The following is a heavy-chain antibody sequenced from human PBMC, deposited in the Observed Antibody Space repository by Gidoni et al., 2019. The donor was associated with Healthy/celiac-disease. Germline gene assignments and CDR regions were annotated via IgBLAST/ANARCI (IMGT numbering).Heavy chain of an antibody. CDR2: FYPGDSDT. J-gene: IGHJ4*02. CDR1: GYSVTSYW. D-gene: IGHD6-6*01. Sequence: EVQLVQSGAEVKKTVESLKISYKGYGYSVTSYWIGGVRQMPGKGLEMMGIFYPGDSDTRYSPSFQGQVTISADKSISTAYLQWSSLKASDTAMYYCARLLKKYSSSSEVYYFDYWGQGTLVTVSS. V-gene: IGHV5-51*03. CDR3: ARLLKKYSSSSEVYYFDY.